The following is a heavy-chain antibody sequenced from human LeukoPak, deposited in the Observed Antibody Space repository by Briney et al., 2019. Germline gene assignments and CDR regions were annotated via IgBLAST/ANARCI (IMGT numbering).Heavy chain of an antibody. CDR2: ISSSSSYI. J-gene: IGHJ4*02. Sequence: GGSLRLSCAASGFTFSSYSMNWVRQAPGKGLEWVSSISSSSSYIYYADSVKGRFTISRDNAKNSLYLQMHNLRAEDTAVYYCAREPQDGYPGYWGKGILVTVS. CDR1: GFTFSSYS. D-gene: IGHD5-24*01. V-gene: IGHV3-21*01. CDR3: AREPQDGYPGY.